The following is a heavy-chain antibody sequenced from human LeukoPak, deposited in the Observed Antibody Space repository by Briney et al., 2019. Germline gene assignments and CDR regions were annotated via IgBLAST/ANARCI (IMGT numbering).Heavy chain of an antibody. CDR3: ARGYYYDSGGYYFSLFFDY. J-gene: IGHJ4*02. V-gene: IGHV4-59*01. CDR2: IYYSGST. D-gene: IGHD3-22*01. Sequence: PSETLSLTCTVSGGSISSYYWSWLRQPPGKGLEWIGYIYYSGSTNYNPSLKSRVTISVDKSKNKFSLKLSSVTAADTAVYYCARGYYYDSGGYYFSLFFDYWGQGTLVTVSS. CDR1: GGSISSYY.